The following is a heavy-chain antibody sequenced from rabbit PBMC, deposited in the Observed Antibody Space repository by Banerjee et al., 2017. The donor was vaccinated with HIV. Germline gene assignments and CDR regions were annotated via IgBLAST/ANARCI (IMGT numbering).Heavy chain of an antibody. V-gene: IGHV1S45*01. Sequence: QEQLVESGGGLVKPEGSLTLSCTASGFSLSNKYVMCWVRQAPGKGLEWIACINTSSGNTVYATWAKGRFTISRTSSTTVTLQMTSLTAADTATYFCARDAGYVGAGYGFRLWGQGTLVTDS. CDR2: INTSSGNT. J-gene: IGHJ6*01. CDR1: GFSLSNKYV. CDR3: ARDAGYVGAGYGFRL. D-gene: IGHD6-1*01.